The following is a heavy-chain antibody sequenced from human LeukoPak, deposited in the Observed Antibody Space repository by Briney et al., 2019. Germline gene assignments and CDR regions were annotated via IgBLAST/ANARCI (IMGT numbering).Heavy chain of an antibody. CDR1: GFTFSSYW. D-gene: IGHD5-24*01. V-gene: IGHV3-7*04. Sequence: GGSLRLSCAASGFTFSSYWMSWVRQAPGKGLEWVANIKQDGSEKYYVDSVKGRFTISRDNAKNSLYLQMNSLRAEDTAVYYCAGDHLGDGYNYFDYWGQGTLVTVSS. J-gene: IGHJ4*02. CDR2: IKQDGSEK. CDR3: AGDHLGDGYNYFDY.